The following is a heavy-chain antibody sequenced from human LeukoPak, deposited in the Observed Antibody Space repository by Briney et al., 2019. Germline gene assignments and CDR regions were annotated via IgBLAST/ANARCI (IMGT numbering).Heavy chain of an antibody. CDR2: ITPIFGTA. D-gene: IGHD3-22*01. J-gene: IGHJ4*02. Sequence: SVKVSCKASGGTFSSYAISWVRQAPGQGLEWMGGITPIFGTANYAQKFQGRVTITTDESTSTAYMELSSLRSEDTAVYYCATGDYYDSSGYYYDYWGQGTLVTVSS. CDR3: ATGDYYDSSGYYYDY. V-gene: IGHV1-69*05. CDR1: GGTFSSYA.